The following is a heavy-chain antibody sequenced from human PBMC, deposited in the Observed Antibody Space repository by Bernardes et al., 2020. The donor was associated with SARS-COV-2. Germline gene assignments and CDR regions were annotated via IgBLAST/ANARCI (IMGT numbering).Heavy chain of an antibody. CDR1: GFTFTSYW. CDR3: ASGSGNYYVDY. Sequence: SLMLSCAASGFTFTSYWMHWVRQVPGKGLVWVSRLNAVGSGITYADSVKGRFTISRDNAKNPLYLQMDSLRAEDTAVYYCASGSGNYYVDYWGHGTLVT. J-gene: IGHJ4*01. D-gene: IGHD1-26*01. CDR2: LNAVGSGI. V-gene: IGHV3-74*01.